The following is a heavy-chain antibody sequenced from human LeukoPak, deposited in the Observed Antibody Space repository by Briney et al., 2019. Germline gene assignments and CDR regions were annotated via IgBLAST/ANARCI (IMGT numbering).Heavy chain of an antibody. Sequence: GGSLRLSCTASGFTFTSYWMSWVRQAPGKGLEWVSAISGSGGSTYYADSVKGRFTISRDNSKNTLYLQMNSLRAEDTAVYYCAKERIFDGSGRFDYWGQGTLVTVSS. CDR3: AKERIFDGSGRFDY. J-gene: IGHJ4*02. D-gene: IGHD3-10*01. V-gene: IGHV3-23*01. CDR1: GFTFTSYW. CDR2: ISGSGGST.